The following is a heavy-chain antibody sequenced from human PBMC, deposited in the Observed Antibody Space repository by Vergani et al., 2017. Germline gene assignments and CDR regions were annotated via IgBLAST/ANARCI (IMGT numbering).Heavy chain of an antibody. Sequence: QVQLVQSGAEVKKPGASVKVSCKASSYTFTSYGISWVRQAPGQELEWMGWISAYNGNTNYAQKLQGRVTMTTDTSTSTAYRELRSLRSDDTAVYYCAREQWLPIDYFDYWGQGTLVTVSS. J-gene: IGHJ4*02. D-gene: IGHD6-19*01. CDR1: SYTFTSYG. V-gene: IGHV1-18*04. CDR2: ISAYNGNT. CDR3: AREQWLPIDYFDY.